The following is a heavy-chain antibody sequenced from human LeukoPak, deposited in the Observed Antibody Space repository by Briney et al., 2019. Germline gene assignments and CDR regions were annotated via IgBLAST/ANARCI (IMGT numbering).Heavy chain of an antibody. CDR2: IYYSGST. D-gene: IGHD2-2*01. J-gene: IGHJ1*01. CDR1: GGSISGSSYY. Sequence: SETLSLTCTVSGGSISGSSYYWGWIRQPPGKGLEWIGSIYYSGSTYYNPSLKSRVTISVDTSKNQFSLKLSSVTAADTAVYYCAKIVVVPAARPGAEYFQHWGQGTLVTVSS. V-gene: IGHV4-39*01. CDR3: AKIVVVPAARPGAEYFQH.